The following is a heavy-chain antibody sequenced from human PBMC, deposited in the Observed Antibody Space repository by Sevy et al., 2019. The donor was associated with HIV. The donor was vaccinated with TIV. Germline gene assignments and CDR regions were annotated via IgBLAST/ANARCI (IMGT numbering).Heavy chain of an antibody. CDR2: IYYRGST. J-gene: IGHJ4*02. CDR3: ASSLWDFAFDF. Sequence: SETLSPTCTVSGGSISTGGYYWSWIRQHPGKGLEWIGYIYYRGSTSYNPSLQSRVTLSVDTSKNQFSLRLSSVTAADSAVYYCASSLWDFAFDFWGQGIQVTVSS. D-gene: IGHD3-16*01. CDR1: GGSISTGGYY. V-gene: IGHV4-31*03.